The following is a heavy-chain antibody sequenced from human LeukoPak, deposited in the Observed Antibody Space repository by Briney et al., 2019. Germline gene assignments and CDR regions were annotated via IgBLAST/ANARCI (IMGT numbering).Heavy chain of an antibody. CDR2: INPNSGGT. V-gene: IGHV1-2*06. J-gene: IGHJ6*03. CDR3: ARDANWNYYMDV. CDR1: GGTFSSYA. Sequence: ASVKVSCKASGGTFSSYAISWVRQAPGQGLEWMGRINPNSGGTNYAQKFQGRVTMTRDTSISTAYMELSRLRSDDTAVYYCARDANWNYYMDVWGKGTTVTVSS. D-gene: IGHD1-20*01.